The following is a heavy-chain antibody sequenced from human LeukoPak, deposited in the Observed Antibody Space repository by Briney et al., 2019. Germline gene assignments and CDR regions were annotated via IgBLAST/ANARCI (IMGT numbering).Heavy chain of an antibody. Sequence: KPSETLSLTCTVSGGSITNYYLTWIAQPPGKGLEWIGYIYYTGSTNYNPSLKSRVTISVDTSKNQFSLKLTSVTAADTAVYYCAREISMTVGGGAFDIWGQGTMVTVSS. CDR1: GGSITNYY. J-gene: IGHJ3*02. CDR2: IYYTGST. CDR3: AREISMTVGGGAFDI. D-gene: IGHD3-22*01. V-gene: IGHV4-59*01.